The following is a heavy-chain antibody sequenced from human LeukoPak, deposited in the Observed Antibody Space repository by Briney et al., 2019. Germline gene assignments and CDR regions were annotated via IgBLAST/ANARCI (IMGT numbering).Heavy chain of an antibody. CDR3: ARDPPYDILTGYTAPFDY. V-gene: IGHV4-39*07. CDR1: GDSITSSTYY. J-gene: IGHJ4*02. CDR2: IYHSGST. Sequence: PSETLSLTCTVSGDSITSSTYYWTWIRQPAGKGLEWIGSIYHSGSTYYNPSLKSRVTISVDTSKNQFSLKLSSVTAADTAVYYCARDPPYDILTGYTAPFDYWGQGTLVTVSS. D-gene: IGHD3-9*01.